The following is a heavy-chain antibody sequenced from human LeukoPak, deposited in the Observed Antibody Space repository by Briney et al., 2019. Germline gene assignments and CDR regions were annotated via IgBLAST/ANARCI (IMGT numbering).Heavy chain of an antibody. V-gene: IGHV5-51*01. CDR1: GYSFPNYW. D-gene: IGHD2-2*01. J-gene: IGHJ4*02. Sequence: GESLKISCQGSGYSFPNYWIGWVRQTPGKGLEWVGLINPGDSDARYSPSFQGQVTISADKSIRTAYLQWSSLKASDTAMYYCARTTYANSPYHFDFWGQGTLVTVSS. CDR3: ARTTYANSPYHFDF. CDR2: INPGDSDA.